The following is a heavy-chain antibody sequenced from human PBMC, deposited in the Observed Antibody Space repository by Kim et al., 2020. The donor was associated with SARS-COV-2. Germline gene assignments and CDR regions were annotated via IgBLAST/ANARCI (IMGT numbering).Heavy chain of an antibody. J-gene: IGHJ4*02. V-gene: IGHV4-39*07. D-gene: IGHD3-22*01. CDR3: ARVYYYDSSALD. Sequence: YYNPSLKSRVTISLDTSKNQFSLKLSSVTAADTAVYYCARVYYYDSSALDWGQGTLVTVSS.